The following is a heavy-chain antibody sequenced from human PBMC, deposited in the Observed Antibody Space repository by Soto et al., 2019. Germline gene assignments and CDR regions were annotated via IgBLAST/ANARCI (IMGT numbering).Heavy chain of an antibody. Sequence: PSETLSLTCAVYGGSFSGYYWSWIRQPPGKGLEWIGEINHSGSTNYNPSLKSRVTISVDTSKNQFSLKLSSVTAADTAVYYCAGSRNTYYYGMDVWGQGTTVTVSS. CDR1: GGSFSGYY. V-gene: IGHV4-34*01. CDR3: AGSRNTYYYGMDV. CDR2: INHSGST. J-gene: IGHJ6*02.